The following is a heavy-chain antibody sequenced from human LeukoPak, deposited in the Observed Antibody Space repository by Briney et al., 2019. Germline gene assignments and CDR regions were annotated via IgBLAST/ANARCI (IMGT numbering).Heavy chain of an antibody. V-gene: IGHV3-73*01. CDR2: IRSKANSYAT. CDR1: GFTFSGSA. Sequence: GGSLRLSCAASGFTFSGSAMHWVRQASGKGLEWVGRIRSKANSYATAYAASVKGRFTISRDDSKNTAYLQMNSLRAEDTAVYYCARAQYSYGIQHYYYYMDVWGKGTTVTISS. CDR3: ARAQYSYGIQHYYYYMDV. J-gene: IGHJ6*03. D-gene: IGHD5-18*01.